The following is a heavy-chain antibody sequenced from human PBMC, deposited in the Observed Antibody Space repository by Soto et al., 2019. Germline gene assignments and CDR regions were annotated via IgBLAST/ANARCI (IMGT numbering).Heavy chain of an antibody. CDR3: ATRTYSGALHCHVEVDV. V-gene: IGHV3-23*01. J-gene: IGHJ6*02. CDR2: ISDSGGRT. Sequence: PGGSLRLSCAASGFTFSTYAMSWVRQAPGKGLEWVSAISDSGGRTYYADSVQGRFTISRDNSKNTLFLQMSSLRAEDTAIYYCATRTYSGALHCHVEVDVWGQGTTVTVSS. CDR1: GFTFSTYA. D-gene: IGHD2-21*01.